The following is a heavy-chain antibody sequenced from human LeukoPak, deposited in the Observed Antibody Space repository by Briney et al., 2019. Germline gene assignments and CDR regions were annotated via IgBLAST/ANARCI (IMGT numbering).Heavy chain of an antibody. CDR3: ARGLSRIPLWAFDI. V-gene: IGHV3-33*01. J-gene: IGHJ3*02. CDR1: GFTFSSYG. CDR2: IWYDGSNK. Sequence: GRSLRLSCAASGFTFSSYGMHWVRQAPGKGLEWVAVIWYDGSNKYYADSVKGRFTISRDNSENTLYLQMNSLRAEDTAVYYCARGLSRIPLWAFDIWGQGTMVTVSS. D-gene: IGHD2/OR15-2a*01.